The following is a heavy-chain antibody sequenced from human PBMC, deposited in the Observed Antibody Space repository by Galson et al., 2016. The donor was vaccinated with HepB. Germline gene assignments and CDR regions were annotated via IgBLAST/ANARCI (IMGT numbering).Heavy chain of an antibody. V-gene: IGHV3-23*01. J-gene: IGHJ1*01. CDR1: GFTLNSFA. D-gene: IGHD5-18*01. CDR2: ITGGIA. Sequence: SLRLSCAASGFTLNSFAMSWVRQAPGKGLEWVSAITGGIAHYADSVQGRFTISSDTSKNTLYLEMNSLSAEDTAIYYCARAFRYGTGGDGRNDGWGQGTLVTVSS. CDR3: ARAFRYGTGGDGRNDG.